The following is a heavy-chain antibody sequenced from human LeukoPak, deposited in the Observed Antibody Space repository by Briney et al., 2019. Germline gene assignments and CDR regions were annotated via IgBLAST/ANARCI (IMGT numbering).Heavy chain of an antibody. CDR3: ARRAVTTGLFAFDI. V-gene: IGHV5-51*01. CDR1: XYNXXSXX. Sequence: LXXXXKGXXYNXXSXXIGWGXXXPGKXLEXXGIIYPGDSDTRYSPSFQGQVTISADKSISTAYLQWSSLKASDTAMYYCARRAVTTGLFAFDIWGQGTMVTVSS. J-gene: IGHJ3*02. D-gene: IGHD4-11*01. CDR2: IYPGDSDT.